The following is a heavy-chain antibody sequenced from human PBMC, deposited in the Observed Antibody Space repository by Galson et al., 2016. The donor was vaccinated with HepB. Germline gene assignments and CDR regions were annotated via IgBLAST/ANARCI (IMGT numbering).Heavy chain of an antibody. Sequence: ETLSLTCNVSGVSISSSYYYWGWIRQPPGKGLEWIGNMHYSGSSYYNPSLRSRVTISVGTSKNQFSLKPSSVTVADTAVFYCATSRVTGGRPFNYWGQGTLVTVSS. CDR3: ATSRVTGGRPFNY. J-gene: IGHJ4*02. CDR1: GVSISSSYYY. CDR2: MHYSGSS. V-gene: IGHV4-39*01. D-gene: IGHD2-21*02.